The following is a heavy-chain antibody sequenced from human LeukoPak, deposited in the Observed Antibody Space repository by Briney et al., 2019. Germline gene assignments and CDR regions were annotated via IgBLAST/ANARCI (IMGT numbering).Heavy chain of an antibody. V-gene: IGHV3-30*18. CDR1: GFTFSSYG. CDR3: ANYRIQLWQRNDAFDI. CDR2: ISYDGSNK. J-gene: IGHJ3*02. Sequence: QPGRSLRLSCAASGFTFSSYGMPWVRQAPGKGLEWVAVISYDGSNKYYADSVKGRFTISRDNSKNTLYLQMNGLRAEDTALYYCANYRIQLWQRNDAFDIWGQGTMVTVSS. D-gene: IGHD5-18*01.